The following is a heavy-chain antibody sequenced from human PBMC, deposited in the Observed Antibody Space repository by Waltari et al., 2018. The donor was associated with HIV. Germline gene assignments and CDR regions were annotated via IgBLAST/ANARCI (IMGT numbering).Heavy chain of an antibody. CDR3: ARGPGADY. D-gene: IGHD3-10*01. Sequence: QVQLQESGPGLVKPSETLSLTCTVSGGSISSYYWSWIRQPPGKGLEWIGYIYYSGSTNYNPSLKSRVTISVDTSKNQFSLKLSSVTAADTAVYYCARGPGADYWGQGTLVTVSS. V-gene: IGHV4-59*01. J-gene: IGHJ4*02. CDR1: GGSISSYY. CDR2: IYYSGST.